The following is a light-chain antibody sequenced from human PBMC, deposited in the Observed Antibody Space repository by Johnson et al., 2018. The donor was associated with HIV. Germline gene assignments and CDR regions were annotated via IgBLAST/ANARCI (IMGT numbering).Light chain of an antibody. Sequence: QSVLTQPPSVSAAPGQKVTISCSGIGSNIGDNYVSWYQHLPGTAPRLLIYDNNQRPSGIPDRFSGSKSGTSATLGITGLQTGDEADYYCGTWDSSLSAGFYVFGTGTKVTVL. CDR3: GTWDSSLSAGFYV. CDR2: DNN. V-gene: IGLV1-51*01. J-gene: IGLJ1*01. CDR1: GSNIGDNY.